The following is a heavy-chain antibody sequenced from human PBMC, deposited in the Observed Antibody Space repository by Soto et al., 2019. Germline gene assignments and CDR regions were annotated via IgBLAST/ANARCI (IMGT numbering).Heavy chain of an antibody. V-gene: IGHV4-31*03. Sequence: SETLSLTCTVSGGSISSGGYYWSWIRQHPGKGLEWIGYIYYSGSTYYNPSLKSRVTISVDTSKNQFSLKLSSVTAADTAVYYCARGVLIGYFDYWGQGTLVTVSS. CDR3: ARGVLIGYFDY. J-gene: IGHJ4*02. D-gene: IGHD3-9*01. CDR1: GGSISSGGYY. CDR2: IYYSGST.